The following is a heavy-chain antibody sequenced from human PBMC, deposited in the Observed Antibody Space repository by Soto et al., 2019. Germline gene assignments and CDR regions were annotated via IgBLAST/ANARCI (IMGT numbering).Heavy chain of an antibody. V-gene: IGHV3-7*01. J-gene: IGHJ4*02. CDR1: GFTFSSYW. D-gene: IGHD4-4*01. Sequence: EVQLVESGGGLVQPGGSLRLSCAASGFTFSSYWMSWVRQAPGKGLEWVANIKQDGSEKYYVDSVKGRFTISRDNAKNSLYLQMNRLRAEDKGVYYCASYVGYSNYGGDYWGQGTLVTVSS. CDR2: IKQDGSEK. CDR3: ASYVGYSNYGGDY.